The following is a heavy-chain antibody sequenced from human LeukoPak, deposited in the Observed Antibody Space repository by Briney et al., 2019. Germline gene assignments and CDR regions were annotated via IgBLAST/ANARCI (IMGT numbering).Heavy chain of an antibody. CDR1: GYSFTGYY. CDR3: ARGRGSSSWYFPPEYYYYGMDV. V-gene: IGHV1-2*04. D-gene: IGHD6-13*01. Sequence: ASVKVSCKASGYSFTGYYMHWVRRAPGQGLEWMGWINPNSGGTNYAQKFPGWVTMTRDTSISTAYMELSRLRSDDTAVYYCARGRGSSSWYFPPEYYYYGMDVWGQGTTVTVSS. J-gene: IGHJ6*02. CDR2: INPNSGGT.